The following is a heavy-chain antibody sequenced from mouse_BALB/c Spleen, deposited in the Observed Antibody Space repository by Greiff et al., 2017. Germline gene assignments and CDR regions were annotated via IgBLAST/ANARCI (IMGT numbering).Heavy chain of an antibody. CDR3: ARSLITPYFDV. D-gene: IGHD2-4*01. CDR2: ISTYYGNT. Sequence: QVHVKQSGPELVRPGVSVKISCKGSGYTFTDYAMHWVKQSHAKSLEWIGVISTYYGNTNYNQKFKGKATMTVDKSSSTAYMELARLTSEDSAIYYCARSLITPYFDVWGAGTTVTVSS. V-gene: IGHV1-67*01. J-gene: IGHJ1*01. CDR1: GYTFTDYA.